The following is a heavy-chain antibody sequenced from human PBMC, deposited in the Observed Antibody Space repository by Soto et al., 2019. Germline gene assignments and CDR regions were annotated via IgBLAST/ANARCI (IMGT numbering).Heavy chain of an antibody. CDR1: GGSISSGGYS. CDR3: ARGPWGSGSYYNVIYGMDV. J-gene: IGHJ6*02. CDR2: IYHSGST. Sequence: SETLSLTCAVSGGSISSGGYSWSWIRQPPGKGLEWIGYIYHSGSTYYNPSLKSRVTISVDRSKNQFSLKLSSVTAADTAVYYCARGPWGSGSYYNVIYGMDVWGQGTTVTVSS. V-gene: IGHV4-30-2*01. D-gene: IGHD3-10*01.